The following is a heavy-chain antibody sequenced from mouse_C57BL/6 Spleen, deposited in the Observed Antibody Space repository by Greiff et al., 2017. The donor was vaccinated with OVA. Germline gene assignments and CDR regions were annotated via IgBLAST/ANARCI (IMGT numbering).Heavy chain of an antibody. Sequence: EVQRVESGGGLVKPGGSLKLSCAASGFTFSDYGMHWVRQAPEKGLEWVAYISSGSSTIYYADTVKGRFTISRDNAKHTLFLQMTSLRSEDTAMYDCAGSSYYAMDYWGKGTSVTVSS. CDR1: GFTFSDYG. CDR3: AGSSYYAMDY. J-gene: IGHJ4*01. D-gene: IGHD1-1*01. CDR2: ISSGSSTI. V-gene: IGHV5-17*01.